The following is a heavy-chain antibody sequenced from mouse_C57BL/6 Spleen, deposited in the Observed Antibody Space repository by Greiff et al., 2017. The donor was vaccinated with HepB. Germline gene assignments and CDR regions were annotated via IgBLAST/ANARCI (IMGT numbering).Heavy chain of an antibody. J-gene: IGHJ3*01. CDR3: ARKWDSSLGFAY. D-gene: IGHD3-3*01. CDR1: GYTFTSYW. CDR2: IYPGSGST. V-gene: IGHV1-55*01. Sequence: QVQLQQPGAELVKPGASVKMSCKASGYTFTSYWITWVKQRPGQGLEWIGDIYPGSGSTNYNEKFKSKATLTVDTSSSTAYMQLSSLTSEDSAVYYCARKWDSSLGFAYWGQGTLVTVSA.